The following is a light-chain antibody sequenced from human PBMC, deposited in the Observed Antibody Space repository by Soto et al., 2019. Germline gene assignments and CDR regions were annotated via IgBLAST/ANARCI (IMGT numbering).Light chain of an antibody. J-gene: IGKJ1*01. CDR1: RDIDSY. V-gene: IGKV1-9*01. CDR3: QQLNIYPQT. CDR2: DAS. Sequence: DIQLTQSPSLLSASVGDRVTITCRASRDIDSYLAWYQLKPGKGPKLLIYDASTLQSGSPSRFSGRGSGTEFTLTISSLQPEDFATYYCQQLNIYPQTFGQGTKVEIK.